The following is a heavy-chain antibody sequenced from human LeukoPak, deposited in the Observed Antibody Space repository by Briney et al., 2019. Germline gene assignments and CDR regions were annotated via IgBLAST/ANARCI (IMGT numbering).Heavy chain of an antibody. J-gene: IGHJ4*02. V-gene: IGHV4-39*01. CDR3: ASLGEMATMVDY. CDR1: GGSISSSSYY. Sequence: SETLSLTCTVSGGSISSSSYYWGWIRQPPGKGLEWIGSIYYSGSTYYNPSLKSRVTISVDTSKNQFSLKLSSVTAADPAVYYCASLGEMATMVDYWGQGTLVTVTS. CDR2: IYYSGST. D-gene: IGHD5-24*01.